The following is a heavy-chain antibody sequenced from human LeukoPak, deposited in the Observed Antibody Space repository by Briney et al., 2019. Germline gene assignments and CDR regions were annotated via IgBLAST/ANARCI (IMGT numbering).Heavy chain of an antibody. V-gene: IGHV3-23*01. D-gene: IGHD2-2*01. CDR1: GFTFISIA. J-gene: IGHJ4*02. CDR3: ATGESQPNYYFGY. Sequence: TGGYLRLSCAASGFTFISIAMRWVRQAPGKGLEWVSSITGSGSETVYADSVKGRFTISRDNSKNKLDLLMNSLRADDTALYFCATGESQPNYYFGYWGQGTLVTVSS. CDR2: ITGSGSET.